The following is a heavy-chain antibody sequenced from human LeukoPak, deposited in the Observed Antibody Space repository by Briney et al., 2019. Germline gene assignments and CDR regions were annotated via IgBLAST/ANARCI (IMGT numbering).Heavy chain of an antibody. CDR3: VRDSPGYGAYDFD. D-gene: IGHD5-12*01. J-gene: IGHJ4*02. CDR1: GFTFSSYW. CDR2: IKEDGSAK. Sequence: GGSLRLSCAASGFTFSSYWMSWVRQAPGKGLEWVANIKEDGSAKYYVDSVKGRFTISRDNAKNSLYLQMNSLSAEDTAVYYCVRDSPGYGAYDFDWGQGTLVTVSS. V-gene: IGHV3-7*01.